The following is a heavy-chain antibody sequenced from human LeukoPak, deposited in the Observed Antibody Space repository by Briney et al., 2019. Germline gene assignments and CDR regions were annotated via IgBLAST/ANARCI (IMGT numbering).Heavy chain of an antibody. CDR2: IKKDGSEK. V-gene: IGHV3-7*01. D-gene: IGHD3-10*01. J-gene: IGHJ6*03. Sequence: GGSLRLSCAASGFTVSSNYMSWVRQAPGKGLEWVANIKKDGSEKYDVDSVKGRFTISRDNAKNSLYLQMNSLRAEDTAVYYCARGRSYYDSGTFLSYYYYMDVWGKGTTVTVS. CDR1: GFTVSSNY. CDR3: ARGRSYYDSGTFLSYYYYMDV.